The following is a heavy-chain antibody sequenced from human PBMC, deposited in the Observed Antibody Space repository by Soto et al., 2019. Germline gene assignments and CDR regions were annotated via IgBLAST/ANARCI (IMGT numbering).Heavy chain of an antibody. V-gene: IGHV1-46*01. Sequence: QVQLVQSGAEVKKPGASVKVSCKASGYTFTSYYMHWVRQAPGQGLEWMGIINPSGGSTSYAQKFQGRVTMTRDTSTSTVYMELSRLRSEDTAVYYCARGGSSSLSYYGMDVWGQGTTVTVSS. CDR2: INPSGGST. CDR3: ARGGSSSLSYYGMDV. D-gene: IGHD6-6*01. CDR1: GYTFTSYY. J-gene: IGHJ6*02.